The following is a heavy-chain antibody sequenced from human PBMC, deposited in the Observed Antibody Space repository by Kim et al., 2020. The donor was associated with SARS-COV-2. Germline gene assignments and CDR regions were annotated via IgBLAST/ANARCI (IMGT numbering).Heavy chain of an antibody. V-gene: IGHV3-11*05. CDR1: GFTFSDYY. J-gene: IGHJ4*02. D-gene: IGHD3-16*01. CDR3: ARGVGLSVNDFYFDY. Sequence: GGSLRLSCAASGFTFSDYYMTWIRQAPGKGLEWVSYISSSGSYTNHADSVKGRFTISRDNAKNSLYLQMNSLRAEDTAVYYCARGVGLSVNDFYFDYWGQGTLVTVSS. CDR2: ISSSGSYT.